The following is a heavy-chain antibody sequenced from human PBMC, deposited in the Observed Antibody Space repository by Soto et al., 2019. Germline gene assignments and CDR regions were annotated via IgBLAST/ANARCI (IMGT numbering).Heavy chain of an antibody. CDR3: AKGEFTMTVNWFDP. D-gene: IGHD3-22*01. CDR2: ISGSGGST. V-gene: IGHV3-23*01. CDR1: GFTFSSYA. Sequence: GGSLRLSCAASGFTFSSYAVSWVRQAPGKGLEWVSAISGSGGSTYYADSVKGRFTISXXXXXXTXYXQXXXLRAXDTAVYYCAKGEFTMTVNWFDPWGQGTLVTVSS. J-gene: IGHJ5*02.